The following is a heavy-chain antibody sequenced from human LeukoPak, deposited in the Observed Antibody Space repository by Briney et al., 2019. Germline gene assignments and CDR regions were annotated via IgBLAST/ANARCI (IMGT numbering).Heavy chain of an antibody. Sequence: PGGSLRLSCVASGFTFSSYWMHWVRQDPRKGLVGVSRISGDGRNINYADSVRGRFTISRDNAKNTLYLQMNSLRAEDTAVYYCAKAATVTYNWFDPWGQGTLVTVSS. D-gene: IGHD4-17*01. CDR1: GFTFSSYW. CDR3: AKAATVTYNWFDP. J-gene: IGHJ5*02. V-gene: IGHV3-74*01. CDR2: ISGDGRNI.